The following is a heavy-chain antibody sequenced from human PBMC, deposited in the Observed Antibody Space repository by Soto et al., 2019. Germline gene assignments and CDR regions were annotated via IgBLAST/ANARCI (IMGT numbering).Heavy chain of an antibody. D-gene: IGHD3-3*01. CDR3: ARVRGYDFWSGYYNGDY. Sequence: SETLSLTCTVSGGSISSGLYYWSWIRQHPGKGLEWVGYIYYSGITYYNPSLKSRVTISVDTSKNQFSLKLSSVTAADTAVYYCARVRGYDFWSGYYNGDYWGQGTQVTVSS. J-gene: IGHJ4*02. CDR2: IYYSGIT. V-gene: IGHV4-31*03. CDR1: GGSISSGLYY.